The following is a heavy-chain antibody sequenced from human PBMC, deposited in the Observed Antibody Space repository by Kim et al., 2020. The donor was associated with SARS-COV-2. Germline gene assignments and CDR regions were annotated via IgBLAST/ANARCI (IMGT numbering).Heavy chain of an antibody. CDR3: ARAYDSSGYADY. Sequence: GGSLRLSCAASGFTFSSYEMNWVRQAPGKGLEWVSYISSSGSTIYYADSVKGRFTISRDNAKNSLYLQMNSLRAEDTAVYYCARAYDSSGYADYWGQGTLVTVSS. J-gene: IGHJ4*02. V-gene: IGHV3-48*03. CDR1: GFTFSSYE. CDR2: ISSSGSTI. D-gene: IGHD3-22*01.